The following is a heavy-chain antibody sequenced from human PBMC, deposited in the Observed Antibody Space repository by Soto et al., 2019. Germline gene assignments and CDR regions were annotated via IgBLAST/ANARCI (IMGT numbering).Heavy chain of an antibody. V-gene: IGHV3-23*01. Sequence: EVQLLESGGDLAQPGGSLRLSCEASGFSLSDYAMTWVRQAPGKGLEWVSGISGSGDKTSYADSVKGRFIISRDTSKNTVYLQMNSLKVEDTALYYCVRDCSSSICSVWRHWGQGTLVTVSS. CDR3: VRDCSSSICSVWRH. CDR2: ISGSGDKT. CDR1: GFSLSDYA. J-gene: IGHJ4*02. D-gene: IGHD2-2*01.